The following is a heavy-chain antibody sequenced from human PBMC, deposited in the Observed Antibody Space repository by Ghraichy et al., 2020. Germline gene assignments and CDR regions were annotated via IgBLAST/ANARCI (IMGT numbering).Heavy chain of an antibody. CDR1: GGSINSSDYY. Sequence: SETLSLTCTVSGGSINSSDYYWSWIRQPPGKGLEWIGYIYYSGITYYNPSLKSRVTISVDTSKNQFSLKLSSATAADTAVYYCARFLEWFLLGAAFDIWGQGTMVTVSS. CDR2: IYYSGIT. V-gene: IGHV4-30-4*01. CDR3: ARFLEWFLLGAAFDI. J-gene: IGHJ3*02. D-gene: IGHD3-3*01.